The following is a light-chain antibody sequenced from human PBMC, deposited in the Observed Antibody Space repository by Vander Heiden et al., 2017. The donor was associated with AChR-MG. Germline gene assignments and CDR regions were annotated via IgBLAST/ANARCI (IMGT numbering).Light chain of an antibody. CDR2: DVS. CDR1: SSDVGGYNY. Sequence: QSALTQPASVSGSPGQSITISCTGTSSDVGGYNYVSWYQQHPGKAPKRMMYDVSNRPSGVSNRFSGSKSGNTASLTISGLQAEDEADYYCSSYTSSSIPFCGGTKLTVL. CDR3: SSYTSSSIP. V-gene: IGLV2-14*03. J-gene: IGLJ2*01.